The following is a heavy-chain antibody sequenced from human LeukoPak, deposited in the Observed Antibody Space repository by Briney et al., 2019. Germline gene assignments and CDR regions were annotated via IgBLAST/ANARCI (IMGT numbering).Heavy chain of an antibody. CDR2: ISGSGGST. J-gene: IGHJ4*02. CDR3: AKLAAKYYYDSSGYYPDY. Sequence: GGSLRLSCAASGFTFSSYAMSWVRQAPGKGLERVSAISGSGGSTYYADSVKGRFTISRDNSKNTLYLQMNSLRAEDTAVYYCAKLAAKYYYDSSGYYPDYWGQGTLVTVSS. V-gene: IGHV3-23*01. CDR1: GFTFSSYA. D-gene: IGHD3-22*01.